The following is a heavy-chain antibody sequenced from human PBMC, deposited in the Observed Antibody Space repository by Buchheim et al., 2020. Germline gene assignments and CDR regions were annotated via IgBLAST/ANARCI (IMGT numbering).Heavy chain of an antibody. Sequence: QVHLRQWGAGLLKPSETLSLTCAIYGGSFSGYSWTWIRQPPGKGPEWIGEINHSVSTKYNPYLKSRVTISVDTSKHQFSHRLRSVTAADTAVYYCARPKYLLWFDPWGQGTL. J-gene: IGHJ5*02. CDR2: INHSVST. V-gene: IGHV4-34*01. CDR1: GGSFSGYS. CDR3: ARPKYLLWFDP. D-gene: IGHD2-15*01.